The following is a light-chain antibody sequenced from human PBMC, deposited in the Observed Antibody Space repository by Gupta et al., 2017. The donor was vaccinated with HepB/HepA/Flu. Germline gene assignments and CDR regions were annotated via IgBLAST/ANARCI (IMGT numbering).Light chain of an antibody. CDR1: QSVSSSY. CDR3: QQYGSSPWT. J-gene: IGKJ1*01. Sequence: ELELTQSPGTLSLAPGERATLPCRPSQSVSSSYLAWYQQKPGQAPRLLIYGASSRATGIPDRFSGSGSGTDFTLTISRLEPEDFAVYYCQQYGSSPWTFGQGTKVEIK. V-gene: IGKV3-20*01. CDR2: GAS.